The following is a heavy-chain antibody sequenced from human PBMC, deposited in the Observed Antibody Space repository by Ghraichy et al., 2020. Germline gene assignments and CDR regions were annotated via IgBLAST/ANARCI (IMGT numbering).Heavy chain of an antibody. CDR3: ARHHPSDSTIRRAFDV. D-gene: IGHD2-2*01. CDR1: SDSISSYY. J-gene: IGHJ3*01. Sequence: SQTLSPTCTVSSDSISSYYWSWLRQAPGKGLEWIAYIHSTGTSNYNPSFKSRVTISLDTSKNQISLKVTSVSAADTAVYYCARHHPSDSTIRRAFDVWGQGTLVIVSS. V-gene: IGHV4-59*08. CDR2: IHSTGTS.